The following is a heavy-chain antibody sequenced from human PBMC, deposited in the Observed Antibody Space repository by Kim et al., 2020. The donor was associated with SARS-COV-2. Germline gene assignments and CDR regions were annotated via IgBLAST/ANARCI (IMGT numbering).Heavy chain of an antibody. V-gene: IGHV3-7*04. CDR2: IKQDGSEK. Sequence: GGSLRLSCAASGFTFSSYWMSWVRQAPGKGLEWVANIKQDGSEKYYVDSVKGRFTISRDNAKNSLYLQMNSLRAEDTAVYYCARGSYGSGSYPFDYWGQGTLVTVSS. CDR1: GFTFSSYW. J-gene: IGHJ4*02. D-gene: IGHD3-10*01. CDR3: ARGSYGSGSYPFDY.